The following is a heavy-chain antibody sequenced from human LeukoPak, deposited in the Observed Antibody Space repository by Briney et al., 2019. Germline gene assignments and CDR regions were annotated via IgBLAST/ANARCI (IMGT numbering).Heavy chain of an antibody. CDR1: GLTFSSHA. V-gene: IGHV3-30-3*01. J-gene: IGHJ4*02. Sequence: PGGSLRLSCAVSGLTFSSHAMHWVRQAPGKGLEWVAVISQDGSDRHYTDSVKGRFTISRDNAKNSLYLQMNSLRAEDTAMYYCARVPGDSGYFDYWGQGILVTVSS. CDR2: ISQDGSDR. D-gene: IGHD3-22*01. CDR3: ARVPGDSGYFDY.